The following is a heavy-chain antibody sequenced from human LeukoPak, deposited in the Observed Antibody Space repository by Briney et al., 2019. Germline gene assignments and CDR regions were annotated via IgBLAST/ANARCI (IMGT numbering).Heavy chain of an antibody. D-gene: IGHD3-22*01. J-gene: IGHJ4*02. CDR2: ISGSGTTT. V-gene: IGHV3-23*01. CDR3: AKRAGFYDSSGQLDY. CDR1: GFTFSRYA. Sequence: PGGSLRHSCAASGFTFSRYAMSWVRQAPGKGLEWVSAISGSGTTTYYADSVKGRFTISRDSSKNTLYLQMNSLRAEDTAVYYCAKRAGFYDSSGQLDYWGQGTRVTVSS.